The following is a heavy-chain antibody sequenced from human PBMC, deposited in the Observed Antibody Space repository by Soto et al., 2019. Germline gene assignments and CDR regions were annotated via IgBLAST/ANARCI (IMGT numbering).Heavy chain of an antibody. CDR2: IWYDGSNK. CDR1: GFTFGSYG. Sequence: PGGSLRLSCAASGFTFGSYGMHWVRQAPGKGLEWVAVIWYDGSNKYYADSVKGRFTISRDNSKNTLYLQMNSLRAEDTAVYYCARDFLGGDSNIDYWGQGTLVTVSS. V-gene: IGHV3-33*01. CDR3: ARDFLGGDSNIDY. D-gene: IGHD2-21*02. J-gene: IGHJ4*02.